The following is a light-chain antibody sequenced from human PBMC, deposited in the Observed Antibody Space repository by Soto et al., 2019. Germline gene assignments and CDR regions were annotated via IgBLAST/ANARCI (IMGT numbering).Light chain of an antibody. J-gene: IGKJ1*01. Sequence: DIQMTQSPSTLSASVGDRATITCRASQSINNWLAWYQQKPGKAPNLLISDSYDLQSGVPSRFSGSGSGTEFTLTIRRLKPDDFATYYCQKSSDYSHRTLANGTKVDIK. CDR2: DSY. V-gene: IGKV1-5*01. CDR3: QKSSDYSHRT. CDR1: QSINNW.